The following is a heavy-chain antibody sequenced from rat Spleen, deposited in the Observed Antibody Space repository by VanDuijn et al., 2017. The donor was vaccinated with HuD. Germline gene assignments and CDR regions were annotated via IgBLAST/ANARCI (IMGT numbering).Heavy chain of an antibody. CDR3: TRAMYTTDYYYAKGYYVMDA. D-gene: IGHD1-6*01. CDR2: LSYDATAP. J-gene: IGHJ4*01. CDR1: GFTFSDYY. V-gene: IGHV5-29*01. Sequence: EVQLVESDGGLVQPGRSLKLSCAASGFTFSDYYMAWVRQAPTKGLEWVATLSYDATAPYYPDSVKGRFTISRDVAKSTLYLQMNILRSEDTATYYCTRAMYTTDYYYAKGYYVMDAWGQGASVTVSS.